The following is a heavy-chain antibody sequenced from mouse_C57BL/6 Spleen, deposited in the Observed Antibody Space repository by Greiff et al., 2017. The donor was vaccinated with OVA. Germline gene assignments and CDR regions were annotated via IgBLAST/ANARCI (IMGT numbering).Heavy chain of an antibody. CDR2: IDPETGGT. D-gene: IGHD3-2*02. V-gene: IGHV1-15*01. CDR1: GYTFTDYE. Sequence: VQGVESGAELVRPGASVTLSCKASGYTFTDYEMHWVKQTPVHGLEWIGAIDPETGGTAYNQKFKGKAILTADKSSSTAYMELRSLTSEDSAVYYCTSLDSSGYLFAYWGQGTLVTVSA. J-gene: IGHJ3*01. CDR3: TSLDSSGYLFAY.